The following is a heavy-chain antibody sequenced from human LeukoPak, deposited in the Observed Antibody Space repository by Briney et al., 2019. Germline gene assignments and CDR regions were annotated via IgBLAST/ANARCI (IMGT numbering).Heavy chain of an antibody. J-gene: IGHJ4*02. Sequence: GGTLRLSCAASGFTFSSYGMSWVRQAPGKGLEWVSAISGSGGSTYYADSVKGRFTISRDNSKNTLYLQMNSLRAEDTAVYYCAKDLAYCGGDCYPVDYWGQGTLVTVSS. D-gene: IGHD2-21*02. CDR2: ISGSGGST. CDR3: AKDLAYCGGDCYPVDY. CDR1: GFTFSSYG. V-gene: IGHV3-23*01.